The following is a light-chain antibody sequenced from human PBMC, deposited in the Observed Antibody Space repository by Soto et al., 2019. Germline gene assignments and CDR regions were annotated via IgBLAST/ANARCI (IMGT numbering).Light chain of an antibody. J-gene: IGKJ4*01. V-gene: IGKV3-11*01. CDR3: QQRSTGT. Sequence: VLTQSPATLSLSPGERATLSCRASQTINNFLAWYQQKPGQAPRLLIYDASSRAAGVPGRFSGSGPGTDFTLTITSLEPEDFALYHCQQRSTGTFGGGTKV. CDR2: DAS. CDR1: QTINNF.